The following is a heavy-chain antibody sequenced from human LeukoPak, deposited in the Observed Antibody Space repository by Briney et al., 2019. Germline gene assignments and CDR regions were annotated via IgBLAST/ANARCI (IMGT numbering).Heavy chain of an antibody. D-gene: IGHD6-6*01. V-gene: IGHV3-7*01. CDR2: MRKDGSDK. Sequence: GGSLRLSCAASGFTFSSYCKNWVRNAPGKGLEWVGNMRKDGSDKYYMDSVRSRFTISRDNATNSLYLQMNSLIVEDTAVDYCARDVEMYSSTWSEAFDIWGQGTMVTVSS. CDR1: GFTFSSYC. CDR3: ARDVEMYSSTWSEAFDI. J-gene: IGHJ3*02.